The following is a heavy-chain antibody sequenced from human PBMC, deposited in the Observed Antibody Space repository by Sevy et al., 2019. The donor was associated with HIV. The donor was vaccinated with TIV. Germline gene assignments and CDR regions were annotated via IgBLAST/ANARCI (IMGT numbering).Heavy chain of an antibody. CDR3: TTTSPFTAQGRAVLASRRYYFYGMDV. J-gene: IGHJ6*02. D-gene: IGHD6-6*01. Sequence: GGSLRLSCAASGFTFSSYAMSWVRQAPGKGLEWVGRIKSNIDGGTTDYAAPVRGRFTILRDDSKNTLYLQMNSLKTEDTAVYYCTTTSPFTAQGRAVLASRRYYFYGMDVWGQGTTVTVSS. CDR1: GFTFSSYA. CDR2: IKSNIDGGTT. V-gene: IGHV3-15*01.